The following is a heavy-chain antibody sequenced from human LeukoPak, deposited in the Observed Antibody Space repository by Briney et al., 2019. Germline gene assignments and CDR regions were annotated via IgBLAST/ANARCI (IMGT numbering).Heavy chain of an antibody. V-gene: IGHV4-59*08. CDR2: IYYSGST. D-gene: IGHD3-3*01. Sequence: SETLSLTCTVSGGSISSYYWSWIRQPPGKGLEWIGYIYYSGSTNYNPSLKSRVTISVDTSKNQFSLKLSSVTAADTAVYYCARCGVVVGTRGVYYGMDVWGQGTTVTVSS. CDR1: GGSISSYY. CDR3: ARCGVVVGTRGVYYGMDV. J-gene: IGHJ6*02.